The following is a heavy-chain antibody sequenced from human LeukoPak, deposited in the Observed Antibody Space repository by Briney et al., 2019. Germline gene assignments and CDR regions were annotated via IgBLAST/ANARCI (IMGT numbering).Heavy chain of an antibody. D-gene: IGHD3-22*01. V-gene: IGHV4-59*01. CDR2: IYYSGST. Sequence: PSETLSLTCTVSGGSISSYYWSWIRQPPGKGXEWIGHIYYSGSTKYNPSLKSRVTISVDTSKNQFSLKLSSVTAADTAVYYCARSYDSSGYYYYAFDIWGQGTMVTVSS. CDR1: GGSISSYY. CDR3: ARSYDSSGYYYYAFDI. J-gene: IGHJ3*02.